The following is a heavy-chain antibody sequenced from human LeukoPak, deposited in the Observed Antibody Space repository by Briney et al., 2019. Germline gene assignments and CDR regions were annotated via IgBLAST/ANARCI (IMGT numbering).Heavy chain of an antibody. J-gene: IGHJ6*02. D-gene: IGHD3-10*01. V-gene: IGHV4-59*01. Sequence: SETLSLTCTVSGGSISSYYWSWIRQPPGKGLEWNGYIYYSGSTNYNASLKSQVTISVDTSKNQFSLKLSSVTAADTAVYYCARGSPLGITMVRGANYGMDVWGQGTTVTVSS. CDR1: GGSISSYY. CDR3: ARGSPLGITMVRGANYGMDV. CDR2: IYYSGST.